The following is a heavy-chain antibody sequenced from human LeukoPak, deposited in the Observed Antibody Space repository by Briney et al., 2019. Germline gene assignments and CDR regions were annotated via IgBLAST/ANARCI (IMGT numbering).Heavy chain of an antibody. J-gene: IGHJ5*02. D-gene: IGHD4-11*01. CDR3: GVMTTVTTRRGGWFDP. CDR2: INHSGST. CDR1: GGSFSGYY. Sequence: PSETLSLTCAVYGGSFSGYYWSWIRQPPGKGLEWIGEINHSGSTNYDPSLKSRVTISVDTSKNQFSLKLSSVTAADTAVYYCGVMTTVTTRRGGWFDPWGQGTLVTVSS. V-gene: IGHV4-34*01.